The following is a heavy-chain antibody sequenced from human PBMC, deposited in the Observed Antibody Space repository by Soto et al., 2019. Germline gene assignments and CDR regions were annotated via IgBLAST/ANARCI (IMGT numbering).Heavy chain of an antibody. V-gene: IGHV4-39*01. CDR3: ASSQRGSYFDY. CDR2: VFYSGST. CDR1: GGSISSSSYY. J-gene: IGHJ4*02. D-gene: IGHD5-12*01. Sequence: SETLSLTCTVFGGSISSSSYYWGWIRQPPGKGLEWIGNVFYSGSTYYNPSLKSRVTMSVDTSKNQFSLKLSSVTAADTAVYYCASSQRGSYFDYWGQGTLVTVSS.